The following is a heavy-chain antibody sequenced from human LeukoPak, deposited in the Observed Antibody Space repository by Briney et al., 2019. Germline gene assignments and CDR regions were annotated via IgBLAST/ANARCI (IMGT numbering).Heavy chain of an antibody. V-gene: IGHV1-2*02. J-gene: IGHJ4*02. D-gene: IGHD6-19*01. CDR2: IDPPSGAT. CDR3: ARSGFSTGFYMDF. CDR1: GYTFTDYY. Sequence: ASVKVSCKASGYTFTDYYIHWLRQAPGQGLEWMGWIDPPSGATNYAQKFQDTVTMTRDRSVGTAYMEVRRLKSDDTAVYYCARSGFSTGFYMDFWGQGTLVPVSS.